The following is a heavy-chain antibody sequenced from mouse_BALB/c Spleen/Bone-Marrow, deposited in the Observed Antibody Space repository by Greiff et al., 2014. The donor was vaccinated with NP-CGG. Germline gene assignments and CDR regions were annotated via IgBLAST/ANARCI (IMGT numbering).Heavy chain of an antibody. CDR1: GFTFSSYG. V-gene: IGHV5-6*01. CDR3: ARQTYYDYDGYFDY. D-gene: IGHD2-4*01. J-gene: IGHJ2*01. CDR2: ISSGGSYT. Sequence: VQLKESGGDLVKPGGSLKLSCAASGFTFSSYGMSWVRQTPDKRLEWVATISSGGSYTYYPDSVKGRFTISRDNAKNTLYPQMSSLKSEDTAMYYCARQTYYDYDGYFDYWGQGTTLTVSS.